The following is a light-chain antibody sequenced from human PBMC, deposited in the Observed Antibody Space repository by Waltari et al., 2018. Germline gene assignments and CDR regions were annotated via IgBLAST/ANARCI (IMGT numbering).Light chain of an antibody. J-gene: IGKJ1*01. Sequence: QSPATLTVHSGASASLSCRASQSVSSNLAWYQQKPGQAPRLLIYGASTRATGIPARFSGSGSGTEFTLTISSLQSEDFAVYYCQQYNNWFWTFGQGTKVEIK. V-gene: IGKV3-15*01. CDR1: QSVSSN. CDR3: QQYNNWFWT. CDR2: GAS.